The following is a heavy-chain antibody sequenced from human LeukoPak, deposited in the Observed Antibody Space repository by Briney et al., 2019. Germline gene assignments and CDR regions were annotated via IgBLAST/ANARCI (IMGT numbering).Heavy chain of an antibody. CDR3: AREGGPYRPLDY. Sequence: SETLSLTCGVSGGSITNTNYWTWVRQPPGKGLECMGEVNLQGSTNYNPSLMGRVAIAVDTSENHISLQLTSMTAAATAVYYCAREGGPYRPLDYSGQGTLVTVSS. CDR1: GGSITNTNY. J-gene: IGHJ4*02. CDR2: VNLQGST. V-gene: IGHV4-4*02.